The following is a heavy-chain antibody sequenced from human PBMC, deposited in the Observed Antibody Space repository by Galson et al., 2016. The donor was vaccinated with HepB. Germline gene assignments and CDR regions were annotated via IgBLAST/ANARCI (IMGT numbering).Heavy chain of an antibody. Sequence: SLRLSCAASGFIFDAYGFHWVRQAPGKGLEWVARISFDGNNRDYADSVKGRFTISRDNSKNTLYLQMTSLRADDTAVYYCASSYNSGSFDNWGQGTLVTVSS. CDR2: ISFDGNNR. J-gene: IGHJ4*02. CDR1: GFIFDAYG. D-gene: IGHD5-12*01. CDR3: ASSYNSGSFDN. V-gene: IGHV3-30*03.